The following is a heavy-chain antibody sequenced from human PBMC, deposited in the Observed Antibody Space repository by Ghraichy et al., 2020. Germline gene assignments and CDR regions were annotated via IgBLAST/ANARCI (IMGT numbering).Heavy chain of an antibody. CDR1: GYTFTSYG. D-gene: IGHD1-26*01. Sequence: ASVKVSCKASGYTFTSYGISWVRQAPGQGLEWMGWISAYNGNTNYAQKLQGRVTMTTDTSTSTAYMELRSLRSDDTAVYYCARDYSGSYSGLGGEWGQGTLVTVSS. V-gene: IGHV1-18*01. J-gene: IGHJ4*02. CDR2: ISAYNGNT. CDR3: ARDYSGSYSGLGGE.